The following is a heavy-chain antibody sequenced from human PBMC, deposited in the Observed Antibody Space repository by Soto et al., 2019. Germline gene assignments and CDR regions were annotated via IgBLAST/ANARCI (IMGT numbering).Heavy chain of an antibody. J-gene: IGHJ6*02. CDR2: ISAYNGNT. D-gene: IGHD5-12*01. V-gene: IGHV1-18*04. CDR3: ARGGGYDYYYYYGMDV. Sequence: AASVKVSCKASGYTFTSYGISWVRQAPGQGLEWMGWISAYNGNTNYAQKLQGRVTMTTDTSTSTAYMELRSLRSDDTAVYYCARGGGYDYYYYYGMDVWGQGTTVTVSS. CDR1: GYTFTSYG.